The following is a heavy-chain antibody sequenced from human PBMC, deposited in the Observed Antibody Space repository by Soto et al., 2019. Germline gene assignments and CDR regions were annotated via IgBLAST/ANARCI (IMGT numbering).Heavy chain of an antibody. J-gene: IGHJ4*02. CDR3: ARAKLVVEGRFDY. Sequence: PGGSLRLSCAASGFSFSDYYMNWIRQAPGKGLEWISYISSSCAYTNYADSVRGRFTISRDSAKNSLLLQMDGLRADDTAVYYCARAKLVVEGRFDYWGQGTLVTVSS. CDR2: ISSSCAYT. V-gene: IGHV3-11*06. D-gene: IGHD3-22*01. CDR1: GFSFSDYY.